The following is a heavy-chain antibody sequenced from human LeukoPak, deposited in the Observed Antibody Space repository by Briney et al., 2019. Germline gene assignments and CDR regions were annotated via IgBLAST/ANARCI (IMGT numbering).Heavy chain of an antibody. CDR1: GFTFSNYF. Sequence: PGGSLRLSCAASGFTFSNYFMHWVHQAPGKGLVWVSRINSDGTSTMYADSVKGRFTISRDNAKNMLYMQMDSLRDEDTAVYYCARRVDATRWFDPWGQGTLVTVSP. V-gene: IGHV3-74*03. CDR2: INSDGTST. J-gene: IGHJ5*02. CDR3: ARRVDATRWFDP. D-gene: IGHD2-15*01.